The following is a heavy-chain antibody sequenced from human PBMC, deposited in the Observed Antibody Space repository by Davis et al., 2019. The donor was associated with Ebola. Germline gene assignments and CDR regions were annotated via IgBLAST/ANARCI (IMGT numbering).Heavy chain of an antibody. Sequence: GESLKISCTGSGFTFTDYWMGWVRQAPGKGLEWVANIKQDGSEKYYVDSVKGRFTISRDNAKNSLSLQMNSLRVEDTAVYYCSRGEYWGQGTLVTVSS. V-gene: IGHV3-7*01. D-gene: IGHD2/OR15-2a*01. CDR2: IKQDGSEK. J-gene: IGHJ4*02. CDR3: SRGEY. CDR1: GFTFTDYW.